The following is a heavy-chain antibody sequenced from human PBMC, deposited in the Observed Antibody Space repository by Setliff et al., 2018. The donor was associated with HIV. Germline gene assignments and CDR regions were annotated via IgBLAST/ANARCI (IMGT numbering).Heavy chain of an antibody. D-gene: IGHD6-6*01. CDR3: ARAEYSSSSDWFAP. Sequence: SETLSLTCAVYGESFNDYYWSWIRLPPGKGLEWIGEINHYGSGNYNPSLKSRVTISVDTSKNQFSLRLTSVTAADTAVYYCARAEYSSSSDWFAPWGQGALVTVSS. J-gene: IGHJ5*02. V-gene: IGHV4-34*01. CDR1: GESFNDYY. CDR2: INHYGSG.